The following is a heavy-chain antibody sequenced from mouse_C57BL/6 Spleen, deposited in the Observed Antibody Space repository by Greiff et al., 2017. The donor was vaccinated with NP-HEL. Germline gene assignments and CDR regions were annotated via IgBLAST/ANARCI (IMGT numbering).Heavy chain of an antibody. V-gene: IGHV7-3*01. CDR3: ARYMRGDAMDY. J-gene: IGHJ4*01. CDR1: GFTFTDYY. Sequence: EVQVVESGGGLVQPGGSLSLSCAASGFTFTDYYMSWVRQPPGKGLEWLGVIRNKANGYTTEYSASVKARFTISRDNSQSSLYLQMNALRAEDSATYDCARYMRGDAMDYWGQGTSVTVSS. CDR2: IRNKANGYTT.